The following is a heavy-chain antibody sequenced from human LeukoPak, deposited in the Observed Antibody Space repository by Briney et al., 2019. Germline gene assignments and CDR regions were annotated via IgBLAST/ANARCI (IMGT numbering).Heavy chain of an antibody. Sequence: PSQTLSLTCTVSGGSISSDDYYWSWIRQPPGKGLEWIGSIYYSGSTYYNPSLKSRVTISVDTSKNQFSLKLSSVTAADTAVYYCARHELGGSGWFDPWGQGTLVTVSS. CDR1: GGSISSDDYY. V-gene: IGHV4-39*01. CDR3: ARHELGGSGWFDP. CDR2: IYYSGST. D-gene: IGHD3-10*01. J-gene: IGHJ5*02.